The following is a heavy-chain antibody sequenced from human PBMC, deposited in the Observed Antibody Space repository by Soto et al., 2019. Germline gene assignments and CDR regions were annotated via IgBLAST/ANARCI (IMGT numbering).Heavy chain of an antibody. J-gene: IGHJ1*01. D-gene: IGHD2-15*01. V-gene: IGHV4-34*01. CDR1: GGSFSGYY. Sequence: SETLSLTCAVYGGSFSGYYWSWIRQPPGKGLEWIGEINHSGSTNYNPSLKSRVTISVDTSKNQFSLKLSSVTAADTAVYYCAGGGVVVVAAREYFQHWGQGTLVTVSS. CDR3: AGGGVVVVAAREYFQH. CDR2: INHSGST.